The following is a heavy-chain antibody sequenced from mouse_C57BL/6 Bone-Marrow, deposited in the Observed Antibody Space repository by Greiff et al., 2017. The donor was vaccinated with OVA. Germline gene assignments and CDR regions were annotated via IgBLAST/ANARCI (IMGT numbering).Heavy chain of an antibody. J-gene: IGHJ3*01. V-gene: IGHV1-50*01. CDR1: GYTFTSYW. CDR3: ASAVFAY. Sequence: QVQLQQPGAELVKPGASVKLSCKASGYTFTSYWMQWVKQRPGQGLEWIGEIDPSDSYTNYNQKFKGKATLTVDTSPSTAYMQLNSLTSEDSAVYYCASAVFAYWGQGTLVTVSA. CDR2: IDPSDSYT.